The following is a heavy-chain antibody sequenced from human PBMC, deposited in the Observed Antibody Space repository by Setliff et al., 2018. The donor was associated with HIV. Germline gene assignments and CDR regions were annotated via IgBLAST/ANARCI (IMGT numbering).Heavy chain of an antibody. Sequence: SVKVSCKAAGGTFNSYILSWVRQAPGQGLEWTGGIIPSFGTVTYAQKFQGRVTITTDESMTTVYMELSSLRSEDTAVYYCARVRRGCSSHSCPLENWGQGTLVTGSS. CDR1: GGTFNSYI. CDR2: IIPSFGTV. D-gene: IGHD2-2*01. CDR3: ARVRRGCSSHSCPLEN. J-gene: IGHJ4*02. V-gene: IGHV1-69*05.